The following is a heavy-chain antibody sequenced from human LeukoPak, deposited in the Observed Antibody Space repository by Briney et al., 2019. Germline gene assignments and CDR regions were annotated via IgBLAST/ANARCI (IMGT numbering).Heavy chain of an antibody. CDR2: IYSSGST. V-gene: IGHV4-4*07. Sequence: SETLSLTCTVSGGSISSYYWSWIRLPAGKGPEWIGRIYSSGSTNYHPSLQSRVTMSVDTSQNQFSLKLTYVTAADTAVYYCARGSSGSLPFDYWGQGTLVTVSS. D-gene: IGHD6-19*01. CDR1: GGSISSYY. J-gene: IGHJ4*02. CDR3: ARGSSGSLPFDY.